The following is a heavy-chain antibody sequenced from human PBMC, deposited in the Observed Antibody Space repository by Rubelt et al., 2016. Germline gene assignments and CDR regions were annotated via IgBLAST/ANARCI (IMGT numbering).Heavy chain of an antibody. V-gene: IGHV3-53*04. J-gene: IGHJ4*02. CDR3: ARSMAGVVES. CDR1: GFTVSSNY. D-gene: IGHD6-19*01. Sequence: PGGSLRLSCAASGFTVSSNYMSWVRQAPGKGLEWVSILYSGSGTYYADSVKGRFTISRHNSQNTLYLQMTSLRAEDTAVYYCARSMAGVVESWGQGTLVTVSS. CDR2: LYSGSGT.